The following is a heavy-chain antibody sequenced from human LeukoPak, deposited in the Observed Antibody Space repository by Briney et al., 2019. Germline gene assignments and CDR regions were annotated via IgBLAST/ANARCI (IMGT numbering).Heavy chain of an antibody. CDR3: AKSLGTVTTALIGY. J-gene: IGHJ4*02. Sequence: PGGSLRLSCAVSGFTVSSNDMSWVRQAPGKGLEWVSVIYSGGSTYYADSVKGRFTISRDNSKNTLYLQMNSLRGEDTAVYYCAKSLGTVTTALIGYWGQGTLVTVSS. V-gene: IGHV3-66*01. CDR2: IYSGGST. CDR1: GFTVSSND. D-gene: IGHD4-17*01.